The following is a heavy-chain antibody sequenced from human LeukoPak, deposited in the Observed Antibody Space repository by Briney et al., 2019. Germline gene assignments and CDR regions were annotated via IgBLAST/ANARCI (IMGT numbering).Heavy chain of an antibody. CDR1: GYTFTSYG. CDR3: ARNYYDTAGHFGY. CDR2: INPSGGGT. V-gene: IGHV1-46*01. J-gene: IGHJ4*02. D-gene: IGHD3-22*01. Sequence: VASVKVSCKASGYTFTSYGISWVRQAPGQGLEWMGIINPSGGGTTYAQKFRGRVTMTRDTSTGTVFMELSSLRSDDTAVYFCARNYYDTAGHFGYWGQGTLVTVSS.